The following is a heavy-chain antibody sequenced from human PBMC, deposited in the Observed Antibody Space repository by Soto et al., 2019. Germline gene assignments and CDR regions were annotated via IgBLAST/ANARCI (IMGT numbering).Heavy chain of an antibody. Sequence: QVQLQESGPGLVKPSETLSLTCTVSGGSVSSGSYYWRWLRQPPGKGLEWIGCIYYSGSTNYNPSLKSRVPISVDTSKNPFSLRLSSVTAADTAVYYCARVINPSYYYGMDGWGQGTTVTVSS. CDR2: IYYSGST. J-gene: IGHJ6*01. D-gene: IGHD3-16*01. V-gene: IGHV4-61*01. CDR1: GGSVSSGSYY. CDR3: ARVINPSYYYGMDG.